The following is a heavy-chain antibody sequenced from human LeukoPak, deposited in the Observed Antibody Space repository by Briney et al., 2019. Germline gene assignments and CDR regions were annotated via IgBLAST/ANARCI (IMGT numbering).Heavy chain of an antibody. CDR2: ISSSSSYI. J-gene: IGHJ4*02. Sequence: GGSLRLSCAASGFTFSSYSMNWVRQAPGKGLEWVSSISSSSSYIYYADSVKGRFTISRDNAKNSLYLQMNSLRAEDTAVYYCARASSSSYDYWGQGTLLTVSS. V-gene: IGHV3-21*01. CDR3: ARASSSSYDY. D-gene: IGHD6-13*01. CDR1: GFTFSSYS.